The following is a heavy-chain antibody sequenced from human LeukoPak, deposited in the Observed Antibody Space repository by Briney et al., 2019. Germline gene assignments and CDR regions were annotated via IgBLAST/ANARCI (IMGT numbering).Heavy chain of an antibody. CDR1: GLTVSSNY. D-gene: IGHD4-17*01. V-gene: IGHV3-53*01. J-gene: IGHJ4*02. Sequence: GGSLRLSCAASGLTVSSNYMSWVRQAPGKGLEWVSVIYSGGSTNYADSVKGRFTISRDNSKNTLYLQMNSLRAEDTAVYYCARGHSDYGDYALDYWGQGTLVTVSS. CDR2: IYSGGST. CDR3: ARGHSDYGDYALDY.